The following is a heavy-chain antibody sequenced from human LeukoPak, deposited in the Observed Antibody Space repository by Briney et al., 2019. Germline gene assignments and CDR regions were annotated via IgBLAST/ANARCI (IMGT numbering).Heavy chain of an antibody. Sequence: SETLSLTCTVSGGSISSSSYYWGWIRQPPGKGLEWIGSIYYSGSTYYNPSLKSRVTISVDTSKNQFSLKLSSVTAADTAVYYCARYSNVGNYFDYWGQGTLVTVSS. V-gene: IGHV4-39*01. CDR2: IYYSGST. CDR1: GGSISSSSYY. J-gene: IGHJ4*02. D-gene: IGHD4-11*01. CDR3: ARYSNVGNYFDY.